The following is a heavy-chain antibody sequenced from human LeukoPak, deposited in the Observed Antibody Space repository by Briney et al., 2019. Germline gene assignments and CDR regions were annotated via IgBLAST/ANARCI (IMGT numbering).Heavy chain of an antibody. Sequence: ASVKVSCKASGYTFTSYGISWVRQAPGQGLEWMGWISAYNGNTNYAQKLQGRVTMTTDTSTSTAYMELRSLRSDDTAVYYCXXXXXXXXXTGYYYYMDVWGKGTTVTVSS. J-gene: IGHJ6*03. CDR2: ISAYNGNT. CDR1: GYTFTSYG. CDR3: XXXXXXXXXTGYYYYMDV. V-gene: IGHV1-18*01. D-gene: IGHD1-14*01.